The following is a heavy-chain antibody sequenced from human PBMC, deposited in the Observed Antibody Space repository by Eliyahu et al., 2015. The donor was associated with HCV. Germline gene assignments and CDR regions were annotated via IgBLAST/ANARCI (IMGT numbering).Heavy chain of an antibody. CDR2: IYTSGST. V-gene: IGHV4-4*07. J-gene: IGHJ5*02. D-gene: IGHD2-2*01. CDR1: GGSMDSYY. Sequence: QVQLQESGPGLVKPSETLSLTCTVSGGSMDSYYWSWIRQPAGKGLEWIGRIYTSGSTNYNPSLKSRVTMSVDTSKNQFSLNLRSVTAADTAVYYCARQGHLTSTGNWFDPWGQGALVTVSS. CDR3: ARQGHLTSTGNWFDP.